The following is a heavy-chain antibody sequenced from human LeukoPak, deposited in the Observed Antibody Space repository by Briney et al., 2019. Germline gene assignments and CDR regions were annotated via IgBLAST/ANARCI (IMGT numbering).Heavy chain of an antibody. CDR3: AKDKDGDFLPWLDY. CDR1: GFTFSSYA. Sequence: GGSLRLSCAASGFTFSSYAMSWVRQAPGKGLEWVSAISGSGGSTYYADSVKGRFTISRDNSKNTLYLQMNSLRAEDTAVYYCAKDKDGDFLPWLDYWGQGTLVTVSS. J-gene: IGHJ4*02. V-gene: IGHV3-23*01. D-gene: IGHD6-19*01. CDR2: ISGSGGST.